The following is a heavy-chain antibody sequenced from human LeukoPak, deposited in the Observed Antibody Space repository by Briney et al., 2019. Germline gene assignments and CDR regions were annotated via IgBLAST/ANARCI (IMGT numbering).Heavy chain of an antibody. Sequence: ASVKVSCKASGYTFTGYYMHWVRQAPGQGLEWMGWIDPNSGGTNYAQKFQGWVTMTRDTSISTAYMELSRLRSDDTAVYYCARDPSSSWYFDYWGQGTLVTVSS. CDR3: ARDPSSSWYFDY. J-gene: IGHJ4*02. CDR1: GYTFTGYY. V-gene: IGHV1-2*04. D-gene: IGHD6-13*01. CDR2: IDPNSGGT.